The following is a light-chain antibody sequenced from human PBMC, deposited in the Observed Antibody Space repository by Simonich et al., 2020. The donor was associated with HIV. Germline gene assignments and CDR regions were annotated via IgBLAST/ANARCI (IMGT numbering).Light chain of an antibody. CDR3: QQYYSTPPYT. CDR2: WAS. Sequence: DIVMTQSPDSLAVSLGERATINCKSSQSVLYSSNNKNYLAWYQQKPGQPPNLIIYWASTRESGVPDLFSASGSGTDFTLTISSLQAEDVAVYYCQQYYSTPPYTFGQGTKLEIK. V-gene: IGKV4-1*01. J-gene: IGKJ2*01. CDR1: QSVLYSSNNKNY.